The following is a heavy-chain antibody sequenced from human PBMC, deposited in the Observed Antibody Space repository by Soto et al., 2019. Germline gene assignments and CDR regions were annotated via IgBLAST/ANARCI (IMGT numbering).Heavy chain of an antibody. J-gene: IGHJ4*02. V-gene: IGHV4-31*03. Sequence: QVQLQESGPQLVKPSQTLSLTCTFSGGSHNSGGYYWIWIRQHPERGLEWIGYIYHDGTTYYKPSLQGRVSISMDTSKDHFALRLYSVSAADTAVYFSARGPSGSYFNFWGQGTLVTVSS. CDR1: GGSHNSGGYY. CDR3: ARGPSGSYFNF. D-gene: IGHD3-10*01. CDR2: IYHDGTT.